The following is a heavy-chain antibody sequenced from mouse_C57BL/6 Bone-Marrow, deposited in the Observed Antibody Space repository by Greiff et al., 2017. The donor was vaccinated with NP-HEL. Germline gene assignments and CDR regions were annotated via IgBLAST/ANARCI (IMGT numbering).Heavy chain of an antibody. CDR3: ARNEGSLCGKGAMDD. CDR1: GYTFTEYT. D-gene: IGHD2-3*01. Sequence: QVQLKESGAELVKPGASVKLSCKASGYTFTEYTIHWVKQRSGQGLEWIGWFYPGSGSIKYNEKFKDKATLTAAKSSSTVYMELSRLTSEDSAVYSCARNEGSLCGKGAMDDWGQGTSVTVSS. J-gene: IGHJ4*01. V-gene: IGHV1-62-2*01. CDR2: FYPGSGSI.